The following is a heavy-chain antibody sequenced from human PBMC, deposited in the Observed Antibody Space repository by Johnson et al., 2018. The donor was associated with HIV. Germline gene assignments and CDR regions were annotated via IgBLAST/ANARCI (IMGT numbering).Heavy chain of an antibody. CDR2: INWSGGGT. CDR3: ARVSSGGAFDI. V-gene: IGHV3-20*04. Sequence: VQLVESGGGVVRPGGSLRISCVASGFKFYEYDVSWVRQVPGKGLEWVSGINWSGGGTTYADSVKGRFTISRENAKNSLYLQMNSLRAGDPAVYYCARVSSGGAFDIWGQGTMVTVSS. J-gene: IGHJ3*02. CDR1: GFKFYEYD. D-gene: IGHD3-22*01.